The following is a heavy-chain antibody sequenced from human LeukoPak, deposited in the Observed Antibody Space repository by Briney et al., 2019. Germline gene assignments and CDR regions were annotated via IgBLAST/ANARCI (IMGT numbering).Heavy chain of an antibody. Sequence: PSETLSLTCAVQGVPISGFFWSWIXQXPXKXLEWIAEINHSGGTNYNPSLKSRATISVDTSENQFSLRVTSVTAADTAVYYCARIRCGHTDDRCYNYWGQGTLVTVSS. CDR1: GVPISGFF. J-gene: IGHJ4*02. D-gene: IGHD2-8*01. CDR2: INHSGGT. V-gene: IGHV4-34*01. CDR3: ARIRCGHTDDRCYNY.